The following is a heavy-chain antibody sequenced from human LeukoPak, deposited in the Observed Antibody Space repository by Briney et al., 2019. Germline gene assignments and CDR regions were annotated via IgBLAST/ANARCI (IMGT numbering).Heavy chain of an antibody. V-gene: IGHV1-2*02. Sequence: ASVKVSCKASGYTFTGYYIHWVRQAPGQGLEWMGWINPNSGGTNYAQKFQGRVTMTRDTSISTAYMELSRLRSDDTAVYYCARDPLARPLVGYYMDVWGKGTTVTVSS. J-gene: IGHJ6*03. CDR3: ARDPLARPLVGYYMDV. CDR2: INPNSGGT. D-gene: IGHD6-6*01. CDR1: GYTFTGYY.